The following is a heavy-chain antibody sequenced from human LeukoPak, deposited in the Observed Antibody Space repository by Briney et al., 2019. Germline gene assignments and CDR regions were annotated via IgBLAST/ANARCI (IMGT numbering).Heavy chain of an antibody. J-gene: IGHJ4*02. Sequence: SETLSLTCTVSGGSISRSNWWSWVRQSPGKGLEWIGEIYDNGSTNYNPSLKSRVTISVDKSKNQFSLKLSSVTAADTAVYYCASPRAERSTWYAVDYWGQGTLVTVSA. CDR2: IYDNGST. D-gene: IGHD6-13*01. CDR1: GGSISRSNW. CDR3: ASPRAERSTWYAVDY. V-gene: IGHV4-4*02.